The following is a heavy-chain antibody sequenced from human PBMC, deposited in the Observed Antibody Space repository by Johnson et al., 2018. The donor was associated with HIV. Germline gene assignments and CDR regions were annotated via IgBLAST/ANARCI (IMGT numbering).Heavy chain of an antibody. V-gene: IGHV3-74*02. J-gene: IGHJ3*02. CDR1: GFTFSSYG. CDR3: ASGKSWHRDAFDI. D-gene: IGHD6-13*01. Sequence: VQLVESGGGVVQPGGSLRLSCAASGFTFSSYGMHWVRQAPGKGLEWVSHINSDGSSTSYADSVKGRFTISRDNAKNTLFVQISSLRAEDTAVYYCASGKSWHRDAFDIWGQGTMVTVSS. CDR2: INSDGSST.